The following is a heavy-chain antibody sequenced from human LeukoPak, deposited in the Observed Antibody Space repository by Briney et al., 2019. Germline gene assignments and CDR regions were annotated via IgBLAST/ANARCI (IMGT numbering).Heavy chain of an antibody. CDR3: TRVGYIDEGIDY. J-gene: IGHJ4*02. Sequence: PGGSQRLSCVASGFPFSSYWMTWVRQAPGKGLEWVANIKQDGSKKSYVDSVKGRFTISRDNAKNSLYLQMNSLRAEDTAIYYCTRVGYIDEGIDYWGQGTLVTVSS. D-gene: IGHD5-24*01. CDR1: GFPFSSYW. CDR2: IKQDGSKK. V-gene: IGHV3-7*04.